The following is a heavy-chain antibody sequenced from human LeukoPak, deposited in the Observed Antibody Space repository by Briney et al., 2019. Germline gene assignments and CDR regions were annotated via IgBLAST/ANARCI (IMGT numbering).Heavy chain of an antibody. J-gene: IGHJ4*01. D-gene: IGHD6-19*01. CDR2: ISGNGGST. CDR3: ARGWGYSSGWYYFDF. Sequence: GGSLRLSCAASGFTSSNFTIHWVRQAPGKGLEYVSAISGNGGSTYYADSVKGGFTISRDNSKNTMYLQMGSLRPEDMAVYYCARGWGYSSGWYYFDFWGQGTLVTVSS. V-gene: IGHV3-64*02. CDR1: GFTSSNFT.